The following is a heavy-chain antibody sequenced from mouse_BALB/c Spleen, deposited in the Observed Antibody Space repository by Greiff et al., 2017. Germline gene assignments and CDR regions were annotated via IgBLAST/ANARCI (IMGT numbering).Heavy chain of an antibody. CDR1: GDSITSGY. CDR2: ISYSGST. Sequence: EVMLVESGPSLVKPSQTLSLTCSVTGDSITSGYWNWIRKFPGNKLEYMGYISYSGSTYYNPSLKSRISITRDTSKNQYYLQLNSVTTEDTATYYCARLGYGYDGFAYWGQGTLVTVSA. J-gene: IGHJ3*01. CDR3: ARLGYGYDGFAY. D-gene: IGHD2-2*01. V-gene: IGHV3-8*02.